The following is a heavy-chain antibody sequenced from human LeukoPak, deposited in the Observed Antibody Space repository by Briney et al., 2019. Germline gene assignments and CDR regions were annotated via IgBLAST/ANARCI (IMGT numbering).Heavy chain of an antibody. CDR3: ATRLIFYRRTGNWFDP. Sequence: DSVKVSCKVSGYTLTELSMHWVRQAPGKGLEWMGGFDPEDGETIYAQKFQGRVTMTEDTSTDTAYMELSSLRSEDTAVYYCATRLIFYRRTGNWFDPWGQGTLVTVSS. V-gene: IGHV1-24*01. J-gene: IGHJ5*02. D-gene: IGHD2-8*01. CDR2: FDPEDGET. CDR1: GYTLTELS.